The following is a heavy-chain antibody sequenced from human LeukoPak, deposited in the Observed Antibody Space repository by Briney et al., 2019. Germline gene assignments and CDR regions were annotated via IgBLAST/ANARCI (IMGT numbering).Heavy chain of an antibody. J-gene: IGHJ4*02. D-gene: IGHD3-16*02. CDR1: GFTFSSYW. CDR2: INSDGSST. Sequence: GGSLRLSCAASGFTFSSYWMHWVRQAPGKGLVWVSRINSDGSSTNYAYSVNGRFTISRDNAKNTLYLQMNSLRAEDTAVYYCARHRYYDYVWGSYRYLWDYWGQGTLVTVSS. V-gene: IGHV3-74*01. CDR3: ARHRYYDYVWGSYRYLWDY.